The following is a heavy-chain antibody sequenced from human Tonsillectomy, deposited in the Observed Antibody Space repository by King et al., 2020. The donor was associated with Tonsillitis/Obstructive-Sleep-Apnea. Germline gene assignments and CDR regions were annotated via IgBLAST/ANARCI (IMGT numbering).Heavy chain of an antibody. CDR3: ARDKCGGSCSDF. V-gene: IGHV3-30*04. CDR1: GFTFSSYS. Sequence: VQLVQSGGGVVQPGRSLRLSCAASGFTFSSYSMHWVRQAPGKGLEWVALISFDGSNKYYADAVKGRFTISRDNSKNRLYLQMNSLGAECTAVYYCARDKCGGSCSDFWGEGTLVTVPS. J-gene: IGHJ4*02. CDR2: ISFDGSNK. D-gene: IGHD2-15*01.